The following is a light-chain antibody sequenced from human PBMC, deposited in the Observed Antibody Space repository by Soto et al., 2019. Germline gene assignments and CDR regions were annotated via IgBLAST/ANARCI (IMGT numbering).Light chain of an antibody. J-gene: IGKJ1*01. V-gene: IGKV1-5*03. CDR1: QSISSW. CDR3: QHYNSYSEA. Sequence: DSQITQSPSTLSAYVGDRVTCTCRASQSISSWLAWYQQKPGKAPKLLIYKASTLKSGVPSRFSGSGSGTEFTLTISSLQPDDFATYYCQHYNSYSEAFGQATKVDI. CDR2: KAS.